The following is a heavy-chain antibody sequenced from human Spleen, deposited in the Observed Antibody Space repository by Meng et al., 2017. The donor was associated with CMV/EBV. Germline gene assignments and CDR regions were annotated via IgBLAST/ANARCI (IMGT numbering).Heavy chain of an antibody. Sequence: SETLSLTCAISGDSVSSNTAAWNWIRQSPSRGLEWLGRTCYRSKWYNDYAVSVKSRITINPDTPKNQFSLQLNSVTPEDTAVYYCARDRGRGAQNVFDIWGQGTLVTVSS. CDR2: TCYRSKWYN. D-gene: IGHD3-10*01. V-gene: IGHV6-1*01. J-gene: IGHJ3*02. CDR3: ARDRGRGAQNVFDI. CDR1: GDSVSSNTAA.